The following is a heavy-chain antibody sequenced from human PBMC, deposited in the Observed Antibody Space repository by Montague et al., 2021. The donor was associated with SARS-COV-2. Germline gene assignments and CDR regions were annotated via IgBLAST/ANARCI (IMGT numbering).Heavy chain of an antibody. CDR3: ARTPTRPLSLDS. CDR2: VTTSGTT. CDR1: GGSTTGLS. D-gene: IGHD6-6*01. V-gene: IGHV4-4*07. Sequence: SETLSLTCAVSGGSTTGLSWSWVRQPAGKGLEWIGRVTTSGTTNYSPSLRSRVTMSVDTSKNQFSLNLNSVTAADTAIYYCARTPTRPLSLDSWGQGTLVTVSS. J-gene: IGHJ4*02.